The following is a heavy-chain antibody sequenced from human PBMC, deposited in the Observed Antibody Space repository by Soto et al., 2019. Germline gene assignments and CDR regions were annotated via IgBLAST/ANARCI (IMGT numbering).Heavy chain of an antibody. J-gene: IGHJ6*02. D-gene: IGHD3-22*01. V-gene: IGHV4-39*01. CDR2: IYYSGST. CDR3: AIDLIPYYYDSSGLYGMDV. Sequence: SETLSLTCTVSGGSIISSSYYFFGIRQPPGNGLEWIGSIYYSGSTYYNPSLKSRVTISVDTSKNQFSLKLSSVTAADTAVYYCAIDLIPYYYDSSGLYGMDVWGQGTTVTVSS. CDR1: GGSIISSSYY.